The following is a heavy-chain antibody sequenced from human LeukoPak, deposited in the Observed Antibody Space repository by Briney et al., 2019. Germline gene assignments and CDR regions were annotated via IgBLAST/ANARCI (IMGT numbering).Heavy chain of an antibody. CDR1: GFTVSSYA. CDR2: ISNTGSNT. J-gene: IGHJ6*03. CDR3: AARRGYYHYMDV. Sequence: PGGSLRLACATSGFTVSSYAVAWVRLAPGEWRGWVSSISNTGSNTYYADSVQGRYTISRDNSKNTLSLQMTSLTAEDTAVYYCAARRGYYHYMDVWGKGTTVTVSS. V-gene: IGHV3-23*01. D-gene: IGHD3-3*01.